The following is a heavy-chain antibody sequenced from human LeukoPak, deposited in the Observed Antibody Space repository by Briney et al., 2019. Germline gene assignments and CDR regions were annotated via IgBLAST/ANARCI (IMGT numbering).Heavy chain of an antibody. CDR1: GGSISSSGFY. CDR2: IYYSGTT. D-gene: IGHD6-19*01. J-gene: IGHJ4*02. V-gene: IGHV4-39*01. Sequence: SETLSPTCTVSGGSISSSGFYWGWIRQPPGKGLEWVGSIYYSGTTYYNPSLKSRVTISVDTSKTQFSLKLSSVTAADTAVYYCARRIGIAVAGSTFDYWGQGALVTVSS. CDR3: ARRIGIAVAGSTFDY.